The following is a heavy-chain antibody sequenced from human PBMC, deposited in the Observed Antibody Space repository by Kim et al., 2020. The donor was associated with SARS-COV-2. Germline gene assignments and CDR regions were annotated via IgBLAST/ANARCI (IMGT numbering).Heavy chain of an antibody. D-gene: IGHD5-18*01. CDR3: ASPYSYDAFDI. V-gene: IGHV3-30-3*01. CDR1: GFTFSSYA. CDR2: ISYDGSNK. Sequence: GGSLRLSCAASGFTFSSYAMHWVRQAPGKGLEWVAVISYDGSNKYYADSVKGRFTISRDNSKNTLYLQMNSLRAEDTAVYYCASPYSYDAFDIWGQGTMV. J-gene: IGHJ3*02.